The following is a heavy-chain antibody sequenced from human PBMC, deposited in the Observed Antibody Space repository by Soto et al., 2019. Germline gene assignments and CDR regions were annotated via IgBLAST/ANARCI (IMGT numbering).Heavy chain of an antibody. Sequence: ASETLSLTCTVPGASMNSYHWSWIRQPAGKGLEWIGHIHSSGSTNYNPSLKSRVTMSVDTSKNQFSLRLMSLTAADTAVYYCARDQGVAAAGITWFDPWGQGSLVTVSS. V-gene: IGHV4-4*07. CDR2: IHSSGST. CDR1: GASMNSYH. D-gene: IGHD6-13*01. CDR3: ARDQGVAAAGITWFDP. J-gene: IGHJ5*02.